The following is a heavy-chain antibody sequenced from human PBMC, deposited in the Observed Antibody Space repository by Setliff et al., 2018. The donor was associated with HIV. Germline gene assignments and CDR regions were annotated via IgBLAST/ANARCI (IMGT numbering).Heavy chain of an antibody. D-gene: IGHD2-15*01. V-gene: IGHV4-34*01. J-gene: IGHJ1*01. Sequence: SETLSLTCALYGGSFSDYYWSWIRQPPGMGLEWIGEINHSGSTNYNPSLKSRVTMSVDKSKNQFSLRLSSVTAADTAVYYCARARRAGSGPKYFQHWGQGTLVTVPS. CDR2: INHSGST. CDR1: GGSFSDYY. CDR3: ARARRAGSGPKYFQH.